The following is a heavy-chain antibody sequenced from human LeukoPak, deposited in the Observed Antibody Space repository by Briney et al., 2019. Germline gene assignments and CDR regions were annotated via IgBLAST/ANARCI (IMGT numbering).Heavy chain of an antibody. CDR3: AWGDSSGHPFDP. J-gene: IGHJ5*02. Sequence: SETLPLTCTVSGVSISTGYYYWSWFRQPAGKGLEYIVRMYTAGGASGSTYYNPSLKSRVTISVDTSKNEFSLKLSSVTAADTAVYYCAWGDSSGHPFDPWGQGTLVTVSS. CDR1: GVSISTGYYY. V-gene: IGHV4-61*02. CDR2: MYTAGGASGST. D-gene: IGHD3-22*01.